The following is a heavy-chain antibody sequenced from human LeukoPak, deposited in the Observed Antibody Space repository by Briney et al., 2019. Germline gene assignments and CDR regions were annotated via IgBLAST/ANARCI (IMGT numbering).Heavy chain of an antibody. CDR2: IKQDGSEK. V-gene: IGHV3-7*01. CDR1: GFTFSTYW. CDR3: AKDSLLTVVSQVAAS. Sequence: GGSLRLSCAASGFTFSTYWMISVRQAPGKGREWVANIKQDGSEKYYVDSVKGRFAISRDNAKNSLFLQINTLGVEDTAVYYCAKDSLLTVVSQVAASCGQGTLVTVSS. J-gene: IGHJ5*02. D-gene: IGHD4-23*01.